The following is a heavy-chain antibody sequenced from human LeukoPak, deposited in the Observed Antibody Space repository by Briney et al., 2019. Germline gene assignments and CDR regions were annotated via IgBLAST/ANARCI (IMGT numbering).Heavy chain of an antibody. V-gene: IGHV3-11*01. CDR3: ARDYNC. CDR1: GFTFSSYW. Sequence: KPGGSLRLSCAASGFTFSSYWMSWIRQAPGKGLEWVSYISPSGTVIYYGDSVKGRFTISRDNAKKSLYLQMNSLRAEDTAVYYCARDYNCWGQGTLVTVSS. J-gene: IGHJ4*02. CDR2: ISPSGTVI. D-gene: IGHD3-10*01.